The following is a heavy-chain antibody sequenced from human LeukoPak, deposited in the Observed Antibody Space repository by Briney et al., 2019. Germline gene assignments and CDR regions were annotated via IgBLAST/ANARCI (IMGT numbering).Heavy chain of an antibody. CDR3: ARHKSTGSYPLDY. Sequence: SETLSLTCTVSGGSISTCFWSWIRQPPGKRLEWIGHVYFSGSTNYNPSLESRVTISVDTSKNQFSLTLSSVTAADTAVYYCARHKSTGSYPLDYWGQGILVTVTS. D-gene: IGHD2-8*02. J-gene: IGHJ4*02. V-gene: IGHV4-59*08. CDR2: VYFSGST. CDR1: GGSISTCF.